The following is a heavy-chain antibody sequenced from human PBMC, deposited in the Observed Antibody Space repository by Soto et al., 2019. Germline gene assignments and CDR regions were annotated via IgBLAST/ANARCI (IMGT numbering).Heavy chain of an antibody. J-gene: IGHJ3*02. CDR3: ARVQWLASHI. V-gene: IGHV3-21*01. Sequence: EVQLVESGGGLVKPGGSLRLSCAASGFTFSSYSMNWVRQAPGKGLEWVSTITTSSTSIYYADSVKGRFTISRDNAKNYLYLQMTSLRVEDTAVYYGARVQWLASHIWGQGTMVTVSS. CDR1: GFTFSSYS. CDR2: ITTSSTSI. D-gene: IGHD6-19*01.